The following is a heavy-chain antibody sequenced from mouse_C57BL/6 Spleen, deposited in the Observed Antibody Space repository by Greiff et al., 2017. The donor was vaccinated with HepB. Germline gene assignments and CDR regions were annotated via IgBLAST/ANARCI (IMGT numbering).Heavy chain of an antibody. D-gene: IGHD2-3*01. V-gene: IGHV3-6*01. CDR2: ISYDGSN. CDR1: GYSITSGYY. Sequence: EVQLVESGPGLVKPSQSLSLTCSVTGYSITSGYYWNWIRQFPGNKLEWMGYISYDGSNNYNPSLKNRISITRDTSKNQFFLKLNSVTTEDTATYYCARGDDGYYWYFDVWGTGTTVTVSS. J-gene: IGHJ1*03. CDR3: ARGDDGYYWYFDV.